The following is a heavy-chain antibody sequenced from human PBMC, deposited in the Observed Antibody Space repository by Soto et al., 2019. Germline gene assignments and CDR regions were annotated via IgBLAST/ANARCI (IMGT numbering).Heavy chain of an antibody. V-gene: IGHV1-69*13. J-gene: IGHJ4*02. CDR2: IIPIFGTA. CDR3: ARDSGRYYYDSSGSIDY. Sequence: ASVKLSCKASGGTYSSYAISWVRQAPRQGLEWMGGIIPIFGTANYAQKFQGRVTITADESTSTAYMELSSLRSEDTAVYYCARDSGRYYYDSSGSIDYWGQGTLVTVSS. CDR1: GGTYSSYA. D-gene: IGHD3-22*01.